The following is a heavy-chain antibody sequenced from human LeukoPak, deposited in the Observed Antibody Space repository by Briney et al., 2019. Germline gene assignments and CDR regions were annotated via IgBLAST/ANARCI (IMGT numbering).Heavy chain of an antibody. CDR1: GYSLTSYW. Sequence: GESLKISRMGSGYSLTSYWIGWVRQMPGKGPEWMGIIYPGDSDTRYSPTFQGQVTLSPDKSLRTPYLSSSSLQDSGTPMYYCARQGGYCSGGSCYLNYFDYWGQGTLVTVSS. J-gene: IGHJ4*02. D-gene: IGHD2-15*01. V-gene: IGHV5-51*01. CDR2: IYPGDSDT. CDR3: ARQGGYCSGGSCYLNYFDY.